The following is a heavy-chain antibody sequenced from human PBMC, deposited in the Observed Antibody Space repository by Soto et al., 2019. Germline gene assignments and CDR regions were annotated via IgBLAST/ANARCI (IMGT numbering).Heavy chain of an antibody. J-gene: IGHJ4*02. V-gene: IGHV3-30*04. CDR1: GFTFSSNA. D-gene: IGHD3-22*01. CDR3: ARSPPGYYLPWY. CDR2: ISYDGSNK. Sequence: QVQLVESGGGVVQPGRSLRLSCAASGFTFSSNAMYWVRQAPGKGLEWVAVISYDGSNKYYVDSVRGRFTISRDNSKNTLYLQMNSLRVEDTAVYYCARSPPGYYLPWYWGQGTLVTVSS.